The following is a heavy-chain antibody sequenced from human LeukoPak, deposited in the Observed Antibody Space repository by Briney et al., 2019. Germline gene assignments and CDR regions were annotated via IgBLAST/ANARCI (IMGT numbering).Heavy chain of an antibody. D-gene: IGHD2-21*02. CDR1: GFTVSSNY. CDR2: ISGSGGST. Sequence: GGSLRLSCAASGFTVSSNYMSWVRQAPGKGLEWVSAISGSGGSTYYADSVKGRFTISRDNSKNTLYLQMNSLRAEDTAVYYCAKEGQTAVDYYYYGMDVWGQGTTVTVSS. V-gene: IGHV3-23*01. J-gene: IGHJ6*02. CDR3: AKEGQTAVDYYYYGMDV.